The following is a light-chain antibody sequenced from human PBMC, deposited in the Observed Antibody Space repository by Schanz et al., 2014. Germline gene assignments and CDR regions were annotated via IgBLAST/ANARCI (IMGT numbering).Light chain of an antibody. CDR3: QQYYSPPHT. CDR1: QSVLYTSHNKNY. Sequence: DIVMTQSPDSLAVSLGERATINCKSSQSVLYTSHNKNYLAWYQHKPGQPPKLLIYWASTRESGVPDRFSGSGSGTDFTLTISSLQAEDVAVYYCQQYYSPPHTFGQGTKLEIK. J-gene: IGKJ2*01. CDR2: WAS. V-gene: IGKV4-1*01.